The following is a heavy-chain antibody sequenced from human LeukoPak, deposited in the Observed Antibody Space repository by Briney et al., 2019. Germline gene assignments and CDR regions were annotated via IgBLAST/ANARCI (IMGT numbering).Heavy chain of an antibody. V-gene: IGHV4-4*09. CDR3: ARHLSDCPPFDP. J-gene: IGHJ5*02. D-gene: IGHD2-21*01. CDR1: GGSISSYY. Sequence: SETLSLTCTVSGGSISSYYWSWIRQPPGKGLEWIGYIYTSGSTNYNPSLKSRVTIPVDTSKNQFSLKLSSVTAADTAVYYCARHLSDCPPFDPWGQGTLVTVSS. CDR2: IYTSGST.